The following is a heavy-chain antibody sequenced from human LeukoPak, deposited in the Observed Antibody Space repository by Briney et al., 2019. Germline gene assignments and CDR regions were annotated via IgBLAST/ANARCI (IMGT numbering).Heavy chain of an antibody. CDR2: ISGGST. J-gene: IGHJ4*02. CDR3: AKSFTQAGAFDY. CDR1: GFTFSSYA. V-gene: IGHV3-23*01. Sequence: GGSLRLSCAASGFTFSSYAMSWVRQAPGKGLEWVSRISGGSTYYADSVKGRFTISRDNSKNTLYLQMNSLRAEDTAVYYCAKSFTQAGAFDYWGQGTLVTVSS. D-gene: IGHD6-13*01.